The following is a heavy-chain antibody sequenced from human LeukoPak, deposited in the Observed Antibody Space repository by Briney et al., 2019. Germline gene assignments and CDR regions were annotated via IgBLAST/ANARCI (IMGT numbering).Heavy chain of an antibody. CDR1: GYTFPSYF. Sequence: ASVKVSCKASGYTFPSYFMHWVRQAPGQGLEWLGVINPSRGSTSYAQKFQGRVTMTRDTSTSTVYMELNSLRSEDTAVYYCARDRGESYSALGSWGQGTLVTVSS. D-gene: IGHD2-15*01. V-gene: IGHV1-46*01. CDR3: ARDRGESYSALGS. J-gene: IGHJ5*02. CDR2: INPSRGST.